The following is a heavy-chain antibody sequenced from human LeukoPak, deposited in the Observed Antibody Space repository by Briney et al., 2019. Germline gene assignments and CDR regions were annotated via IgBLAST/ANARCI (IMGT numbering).Heavy chain of an antibody. V-gene: IGHV1-2*06. CDR3: ARDAISFDDFWSGYYFPTNWFDP. CDR1: GYDFTAHF. CDR2: INPNSGGT. D-gene: IGHD3-3*01. Sequence: GASVKASCKTSGYDFTAHFLHWVRQAPGHGLEWMGRINPNSGGTNYAQKFQGRVTMTRDTSISTAYMELSRLRSDDTAVYYCARDAISFDDFWSGYYFPTNWFDPWGQGTLVTVSS. J-gene: IGHJ5*02.